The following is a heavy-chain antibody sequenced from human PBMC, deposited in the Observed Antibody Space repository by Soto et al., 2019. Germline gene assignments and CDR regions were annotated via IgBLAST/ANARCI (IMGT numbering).Heavy chain of an antibody. CDR2: VSKSDYT. V-gene: IGHV3-21*01. Sequence: LRLSCEVSGFYFNNYGINWVRQAPGKGLEWVSSVSKSDYTYYSDSVKGRFTISRDNAKNSVSLQMNSLRAEDTAVYYCAREDSIIIPAVSDFWGQGTLVTVSS. D-gene: IGHD2-2*01. CDR3: AREDSIIIPAVSDF. J-gene: IGHJ4*02. CDR1: GFYFNNYG.